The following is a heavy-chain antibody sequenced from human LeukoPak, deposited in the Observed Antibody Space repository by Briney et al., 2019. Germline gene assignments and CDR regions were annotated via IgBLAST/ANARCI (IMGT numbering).Heavy chain of an antibody. J-gene: IGHJ4*02. CDR3: EVGPGY. Sequence: PGGSLRLSCAASGFTFSNYWMRWVRQAPGKGLEWVANINRDGSGKYYVDSVKGRFIISRDNAKNSLYLQMNSPGADDTAVYYWEVGPGYWGKGTLVTVSS. CDR1: GFTFSNYW. CDR2: INRDGSGK. V-gene: IGHV3-7*01.